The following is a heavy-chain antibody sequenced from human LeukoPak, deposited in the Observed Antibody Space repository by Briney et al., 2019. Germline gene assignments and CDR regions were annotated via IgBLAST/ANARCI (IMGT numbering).Heavy chain of an antibody. J-gene: IGHJ4*02. Sequence: SETLSLTCTVSGYSISSGYYWGWIRQPAGKGLEWIGRIYTSGSTNYNPSLKSRVTISVDTSKNQFSLKLSSVTAADTAVYYCAREGGYYYDSSGYYQAYDYWGQGTLVTVSS. CDR2: IYTSGST. CDR1: GYSISSGYY. V-gene: IGHV4-61*02. CDR3: AREGGYYYDSSGYYQAYDY. D-gene: IGHD3-22*01.